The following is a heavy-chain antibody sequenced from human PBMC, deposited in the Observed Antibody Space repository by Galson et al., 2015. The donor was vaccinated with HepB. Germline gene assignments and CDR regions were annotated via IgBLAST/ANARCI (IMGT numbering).Heavy chain of an antibody. CDR1: GFTFSTYA. D-gene: IGHD5-12*01. CDR2: ISGSGTGT. J-gene: IGHJ4*02. CDR3: AKDGGGKSGYYDGYYLDY. V-gene: IGHV3-23*01. Sequence: PLRLSGAASGFTFSTYAMSWVRQAPGKGLEGVSAISGSGTGTYYADSVQGRFTISRDNSKNTLYLQMNSLRAEDTAVYYCAKDGGGKSGYYDGYYLDYWGQGTLVTVSS.